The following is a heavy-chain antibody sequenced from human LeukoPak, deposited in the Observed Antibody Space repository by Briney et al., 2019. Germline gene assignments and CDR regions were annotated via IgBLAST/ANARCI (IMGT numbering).Heavy chain of an antibody. Sequence: GGSLRLSCAASAFTFSSYAMHWVRQAPGKGLEWVAIISYDGSNKYYADSVKGRFTISRDNAKNSLYLQMNSLRAEDTAVYYCARVDSSSSGSYWGQGTLVTDSS. V-gene: IGHV3-30*04. CDR3: ARVDSSSSGSY. D-gene: IGHD6-6*01. J-gene: IGHJ4*02. CDR1: AFTFSSYA. CDR2: ISYDGSNK.